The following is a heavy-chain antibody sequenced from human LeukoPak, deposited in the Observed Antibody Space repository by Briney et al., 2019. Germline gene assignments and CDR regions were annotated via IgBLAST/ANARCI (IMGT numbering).Heavy chain of an antibody. D-gene: IGHD3-22*01. CDR1: GFTFSAYG. Sequence: GGSLRLSCAASGFTFSAYGMHWVRQAPGKGLEWVAFIHYDGTITYYADSVKGRFTISRDNSKNTLYLQMNSLRAEDTAVYYCAREGYFDSSGPSGWGQGTLVTVSS. V-gene: IGHV3-30*02. CDR2: IHYDGTIT. J-gene: IGHJ4*02. CDR3: AREGYFDSSGPSG.